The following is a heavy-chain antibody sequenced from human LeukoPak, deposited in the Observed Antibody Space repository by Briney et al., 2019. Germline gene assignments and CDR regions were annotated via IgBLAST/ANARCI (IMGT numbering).Heavy chain of an antibody. V-gene: IGHV4-59*01. CDR1: GGSISSYY. D-gene: IGHD5-18*01. CDR3: ARGRGFSYGATTGFDY. J-gene: IGHJ4*02. CDR2: MYYSGST. Sequence: SETLSLTCTVSGGSISSYYWSWIPQPPGKGLEGIRYMYYSGSTNYNRSLKSRVTISVDTYKSQFSLNLSSVTAADTAVYYCARGRGFSYGATTGFDYWGQGTLVTVSS.